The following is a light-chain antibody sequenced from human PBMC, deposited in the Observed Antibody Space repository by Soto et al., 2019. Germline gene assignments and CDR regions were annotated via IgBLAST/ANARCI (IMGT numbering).Light chain of an antibody. V-gene: IGKV1-9*01. CDR3: QQLNHCPLT. J-gene: IGKJ4*01. CDR2: GGY. Sequence: DIKITQSPSTPSGSVGDRVTITCRASQDVRDFLAWYPHPPGKAPNLLIYGGYPLQSGVPSRFGGSGAGTEFTRTISGLQDEDVATSYCQQLNHCPLTFGGGTKVDIK. CDR1: QDVRDF.